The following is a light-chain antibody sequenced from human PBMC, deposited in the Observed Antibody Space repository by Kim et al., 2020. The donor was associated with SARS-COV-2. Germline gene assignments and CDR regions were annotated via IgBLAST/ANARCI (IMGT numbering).Light chain of an antibody. J-gene: IGKJ5*01. Sequence: SLSPGERPTLSCRASQSVSSFLAWYQHKPGQAPRLLIYDASRRATGIPARFSGSGSGTDFPLTISRLEPADFAVYYCQQRVNWITFGQGARLEIK. CDR2: DAS. CDR3: QQRVNWIT. CDR1: QSVSSF. V-gene: IGKV3-11*01.